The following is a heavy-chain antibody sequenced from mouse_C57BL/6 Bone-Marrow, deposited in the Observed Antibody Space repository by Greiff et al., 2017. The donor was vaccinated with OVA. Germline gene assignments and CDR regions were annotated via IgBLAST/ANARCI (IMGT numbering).Heavy chain of an antibody. V-gene: IGHV6-3*01. CDR1: GFTFSNYW. D-gene: IGHD1-1*01. J-gene: IGHJ1*03. CDR2: IRLKSDNYAT. CDR3: TGVVAHWYFEV. Sequence: EVKLVESGGGLVQPGGSMKLSCVASGFTFSNYWMNWVRQSPEKGLEWVAQIRLKSDNYATHYAESVKGRFTISRDDSKSSVYLQMNNLRAEDTGIYYCTGVVAHWYFEVWGTGTTVTVSS.